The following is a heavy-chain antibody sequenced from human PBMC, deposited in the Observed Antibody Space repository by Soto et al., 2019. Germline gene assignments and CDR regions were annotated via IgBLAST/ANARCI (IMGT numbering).Heavy chain of an antibody. Sequence: QITLKESAPTLVKPTQTLSLTCTFSGFSLTTTGVGVAWIRQYPGEALEWLALIFWDDDQRNNSALKSRLTITKETSKYQVVLTMTNMGPVDTGTYYYAHTPVQFVRTITARRERVLGYFEYSGLGTLVTVSS. V-gene: IGHV2-5*02. CDR1: GFSLTTTGVG. J-gene: IGHJ4*02. CDR2: IFWDDDQ. D-gene: IGHD2-15*01. CDR3: AHTPVQFVRTITARRERVLGYFEY.